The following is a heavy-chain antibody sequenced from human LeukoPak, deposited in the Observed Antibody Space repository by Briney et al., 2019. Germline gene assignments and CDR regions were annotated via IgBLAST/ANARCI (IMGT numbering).Heavy chain of an antibody. CDR2: IHYTGAT. J-gene: IGHJ4*02. CDR3: ARGNILTGYCFDF. V-gene: IGHV4-34*01. Sequence: PSETLSLTCAVYGGSITGYYWSWIRQTPGRGLEWVGEIHYTGATSYNPSLKTRAIISTDTSKNQSSLRLSSVTAAYTAVYYCARGNILTGYCFDFWGQGALVTVSS. D-gene: IGHD3-9*01. CDR1: GGSITGYY.